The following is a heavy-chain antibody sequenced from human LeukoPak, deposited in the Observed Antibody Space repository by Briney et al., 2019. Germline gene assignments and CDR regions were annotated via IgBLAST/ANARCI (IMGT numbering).Heavy chain of an antibody. Sequence: GGSLRLSCAASGFTFSSYWMGWVRQAPGKRLEWVANMNIDGSEKYYADSAKGRFTISRDNAKNSLYLQMNSLRAEDTAVYYCARDPLGITMVRGDYWGQGTLVTVSS. CDR2: MNIDGSEK. CDR1: GFTFSSYW. D-gene: IGHD3-10*01. CDR3: ARDPLGITMVRGDY. J-gene: IGHJ4*02. V-gene: IGHV3-7*01.